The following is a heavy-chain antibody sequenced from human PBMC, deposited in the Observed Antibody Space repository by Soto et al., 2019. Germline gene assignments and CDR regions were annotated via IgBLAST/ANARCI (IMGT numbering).Heavy chain of an antibody. V-gene: IGHV3-23*01. D-gene: IGHD2-15*01. J-gene: IGHJ5*02. CDR2: IRGSGDYT. CDR1: GFTFSSYA. Sequence: EVQLLESGGGLVQPGESLRLSCAASGFTFSSYAMTWVRQAPGKGLEWVPSIRGSGDYTYFADSVKGRFTISRDNSKDTLYLQMSSLRVEDTAIYYCAKDSRSHPQGWFDPWGQGTLVTVSS. CDR3: AKDSRSHPQGWFDP.